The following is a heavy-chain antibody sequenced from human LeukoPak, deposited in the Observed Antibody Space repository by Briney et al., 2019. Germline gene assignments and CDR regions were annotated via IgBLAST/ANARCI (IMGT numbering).Heavy chain of an antibody. CDR2: IRSKAYGGTT. V-gene: IGHV3-49*04. J-gene: IGHJ5*02. CDR1: GFTFDDYA. D-gene: IGHD3-10*01. CDR3: TSGNYYGSGRTPRMAFDP. Sequence: GGSLRLSCAASGFTFDDYAMHWVRQAPGKGLEWVGFIRSKAYGGTTEYAASVKGRFTISRDDSKSIAYLQMNSLKTEDTAVYYCTSGNYYGSGRTPRMAFDPWGQGTLVTVSS.